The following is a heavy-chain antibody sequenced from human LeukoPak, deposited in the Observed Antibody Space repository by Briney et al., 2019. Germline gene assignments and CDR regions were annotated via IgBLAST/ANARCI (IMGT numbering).Heavy chain of an antibody. J-gene: IGHJ4*02. Sequence: GEALKISCKSSGSSFTTYWICWLRPPRGKGLWWGGIISIADSTDKYSPSFEGEVTISVDKSISTANLQWSRLEATDTAVFYCARHPKSGYTGYNSVYWGQGTLVTVSS. CDR2: ISIADSTD. V-gene: IGHV5-51*01. CDR3: ARHPKSGYTGYNSVY. D-gene: IGHD5-12*01. CDR1: GSSFTTYW.